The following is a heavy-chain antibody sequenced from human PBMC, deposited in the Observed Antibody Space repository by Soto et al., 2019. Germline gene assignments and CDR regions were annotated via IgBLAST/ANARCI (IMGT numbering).Heavy chain of an antibody. CDR2: IKQDGTEK. CDR3: TTGSSSWGYYYYGMDV. CDR1: GFTFSTYW. J-gene: IGHJ6*02. V-gene: IGHV3-7*03. Sequence: GGSLRLSCAASGFTFSTYWMSWVRRAPGKGLEWVANIKQDGTEKYYVDSVKGRFTISRDNAKNSLSLQMNSLRAEDTAVYYCTTGSSSWGYYYYGMDVWGQGSLVTVSS. D-gene: IGHD6-6*01.